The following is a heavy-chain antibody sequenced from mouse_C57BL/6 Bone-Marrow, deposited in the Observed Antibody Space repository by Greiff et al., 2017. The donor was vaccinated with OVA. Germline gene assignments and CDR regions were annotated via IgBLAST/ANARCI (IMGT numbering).Heavy chain of an antibody. J-gene: IGHJ2*01. D-gene: IGHD2-4*01. CDR2: INSDGGST. Sequence: DVKLVESGGGLVQPGESLKLSCESNEYEFPSHDMSWVRKTPEKRLELVAAINSDGGSTYYPDTMERRFIISRDNTKKTLYLQMSSLRAEDTALYYCARHSSMITTGDDYWGQGTTLTVSS. CDR3: ARHSSMITTGDDY. CDR1: EYEFPSHD. V-gene: IGHV5-2*01.